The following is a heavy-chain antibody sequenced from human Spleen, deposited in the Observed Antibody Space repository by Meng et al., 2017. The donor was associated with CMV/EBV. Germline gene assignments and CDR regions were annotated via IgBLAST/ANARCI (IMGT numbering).Heavy chain of an antibody. J-gene: IGHJ4*02. Sequence: GESLKISCAASGFIFDDYGMSWVRQVPGKGLEWVSGINWNGGSTGYADSVKGQFTIYRDNAKNSLYLEMNSLRAEDTALYYCARGPPGPHDYWGQGTLVTVSS. CDR3: ARGPPGPHDY. V-gene: IGHV3-20*04. CDR1: GFIFDDYG. CDR2: INWNGGST.